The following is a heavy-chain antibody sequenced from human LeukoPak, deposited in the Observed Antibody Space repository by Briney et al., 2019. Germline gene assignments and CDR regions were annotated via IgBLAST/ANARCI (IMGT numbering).Heavy chain of an antibody. Sequence: SSETLSLTCTVSGYSISSGYYWGWIRQPPGKGLEWIGSIYYSGSTYYNPSLKSRVTISVDTSKNQFSLKLSSVTAADTAVYYCARECDFWSGPWDAFDIWGQGTMVTVSS. J-gene: IGHJ3*02. V-gene: IGHV4-38-2*02. CDR2: IYYSGST. D-gene: IGHD3-3*01. CDR1: GYSISSGYY. CDR3: ARECDFWSGPWDAFDI.